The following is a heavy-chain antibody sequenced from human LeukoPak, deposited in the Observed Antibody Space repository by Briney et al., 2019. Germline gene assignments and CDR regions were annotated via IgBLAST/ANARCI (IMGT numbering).Heavy chain of an antibody. CDR3: AKATKGHCTGAHCYPFDS. J-gene: IGHJ4*02. V-gene: IGHV3-23*01. CDR2: IIYTGVDT. D-gene: IGHD2-8*02. Sequence: GGSLRLSCAASGFSFNAYAMNWVRQAPEKRPEWISSIIYTGVDTYYADSVKGRFTISRDNSRNALDLQMHSLRAEDTAVYYCAKATKGHCTGAHCYPFDSWGQGALVIVSS. CDR1: GFSFNAYA.